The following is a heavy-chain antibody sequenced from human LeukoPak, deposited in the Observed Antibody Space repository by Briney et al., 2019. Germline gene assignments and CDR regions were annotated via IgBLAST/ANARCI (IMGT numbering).Heavy chain of an antibody. Sequence: GGSLRLSCVASGFTFTDYFMSWVRQAPGKGLEWVASIKHNGGEKYYVDSVKGRFTISRDNAKNSLYLEMSSLRVEDTAVYYCARDRGWRSSGYYLYHFDYWGQGTLVTVSS. J-gene: IGHJ4*02. CDR1: GFTFTDYF. CDR2: IKHNGGEK. D-gene: IGHD3-22*01. V-gene: IGHV3-7*01. CDR3: ARDRGWRSSGYYLYHFDY.